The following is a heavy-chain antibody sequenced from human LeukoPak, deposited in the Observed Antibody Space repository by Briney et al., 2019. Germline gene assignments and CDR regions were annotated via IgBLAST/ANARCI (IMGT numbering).Heavy chain of an antibody. CDR2: INHSGST. D-gene: IGHD6-19*01. Sequence: LSETLSLTCEVYGGSFSGDYWSWIRQPPGKGLEWIGEINHSGSTNYNPSLKSRVTISVDTSKNQFSLKLSSVTAADTAVYYCARGRAYYSSGWYYFDYWGQGTLVTVSS. V-gene: IGHV4-34*01. CDR1: GGSFSGDY. CDR3: ARGRAYYSSGWYYFDY. J-gene: IGHJ4*02.